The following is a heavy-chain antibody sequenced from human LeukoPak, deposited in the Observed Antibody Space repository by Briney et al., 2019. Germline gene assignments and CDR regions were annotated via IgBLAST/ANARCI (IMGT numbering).Heavy chain of an antibody. J-gene: IGHJ4*02. Sequence: GGSLRLSCVASGFTLSSYWMSWVRPAPGKGLEWVANIKRDGSEKYYVDSVKGRFNISRDNAKNSLHLQMNSLRAEDTAVYYCAKGGYSYDSSGHNYFDYWGQGSLVTVSS. V-gene: IGHV3-7*01. D-gene: IGHD3-22*01. CDR2: IKRDGSEK. CDR1: GFTLSSYW. CDR3: AKGGYSYDSSGHNYFDY.